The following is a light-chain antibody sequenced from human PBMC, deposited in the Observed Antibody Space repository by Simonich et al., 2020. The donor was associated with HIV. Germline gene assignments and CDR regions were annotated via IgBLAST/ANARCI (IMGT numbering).Light chain of an antibody. CDR2: AAS. V-gene: IGKV1-39*01. CDR1: QTIGTY. J-gene: IGKJ2*01. Sequence: DIQMTQSPSSLSTSVGDRVTITFRASQTIGTYLNWYQQRPGKAPQLLLYAASSLLSGVPSRFSGSGSGTDFTLKISRVEAEDVGVYYCMQALQTPYTFGQGTKLDFK. CDR3: MQALQTPYT.